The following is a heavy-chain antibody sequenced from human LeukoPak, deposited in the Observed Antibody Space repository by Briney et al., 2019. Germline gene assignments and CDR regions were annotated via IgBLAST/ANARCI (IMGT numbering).Heavy chain of an antibody. V-gene: IGHV4-4*07. J-gene: IGHJ4*02. Sequence: SETLSLTCDVSGVSIRSYWWSWVRKPAGKGLEWIGRIYTTGRTNYSLSFQSRVTMSIDMSSNQFSLTLSSVTAADTAVYYCARSGYTISAYHSDFWGQGAPVTVSS. CDR2: IYTTGRT. D-gene: IGHD5-18*01. CDR3: ARSGYTISAYHSDF. CDR1: GVSIRSYW.